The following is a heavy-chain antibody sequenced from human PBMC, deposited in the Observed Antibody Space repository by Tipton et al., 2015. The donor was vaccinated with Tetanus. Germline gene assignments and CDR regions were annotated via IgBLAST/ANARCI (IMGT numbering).Heavy chain of an antibody. CDR3: ARSGIVGSGERVDY. J-gene: IGHJ4*02. CDR1: GLFFNNAW. D-gene: IGHD1-26*01. V-gene: IGHV3-15*07. Sequence: SLRLSCATSGLFFNNAWMNWVRQAPGTGLEWVGRIKNKADVGTTNYSARRKDRFSISRDDTKDTLFLQKNSHKTGDTAVYYCARSGIVGSGERVDYWGRGALIVVSS. CDR2: IKNKADVGTT.